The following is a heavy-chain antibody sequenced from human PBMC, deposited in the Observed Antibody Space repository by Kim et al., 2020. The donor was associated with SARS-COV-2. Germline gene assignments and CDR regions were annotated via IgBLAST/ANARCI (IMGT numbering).Heavy chain of an antibody. CDR3: ARLHDGSDLDY. J-gene: IGHJ4*02. CDR2: INGDGSNT. CDR1: GFTFSNYW. Sequence: GGSLRLSCAASGFTFSNYWMHWVRQAPGKRLVWVSRINGDGSNTAYADSVKGRCTISRDNAKNTLYLQMNSLRAEDTAVYYCARLHDGSDLDYWGQGTLVTVSS. D-gene: IGHD5-12*01. V-gene: IGHV3-74*01.